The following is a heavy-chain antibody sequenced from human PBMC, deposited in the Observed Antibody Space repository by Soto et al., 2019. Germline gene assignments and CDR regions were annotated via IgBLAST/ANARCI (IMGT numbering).Heavy chain of an antibody. J-gene: IGHJ5*02. CDR2: ISAYNGNT. Sequence: QVQLVQSGAEVKKPGASVKVSCKASGYTFTSYGISWVRQAPGQGLEWMGWISAYNGNTNYAQKLQGRVTMTTDKSTSTAYMELRSLRSDDTAVYYCARDHYGFGELDWFDTWGQGTLVTVSS. CDR3: ARDHYGFGELDWFDT. CDR1: GYTFTSYG. D-gene: IGHD3-10*01. V-gene: IGHV1-18*01.